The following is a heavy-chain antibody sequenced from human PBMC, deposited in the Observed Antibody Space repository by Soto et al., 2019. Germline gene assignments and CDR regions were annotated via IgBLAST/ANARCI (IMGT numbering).Heavy chain of an antibody. CDR3: ARQLSPAYCGGDCYLDY. D-gene: IGHD2-21*02. CDR1: GVTFSSYA. CDR2: IIPIFGTA. Sequence: ASVKVSCKASGVTFSSYAISWVRQAPGQGLEWMGGIIPIFGTANYAQKFQGRVTITADESTSTAYMELSSLRSEDTAVYYCARQLSPAYCGGDCYLDYWGQGTLVTVSS. J-gene: IGHJ4*02. V-gene: IGHV1-69*13.